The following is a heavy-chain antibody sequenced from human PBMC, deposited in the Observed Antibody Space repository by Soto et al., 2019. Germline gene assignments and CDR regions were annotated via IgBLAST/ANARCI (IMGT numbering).Heavy chain of an antibody. CDR1: GFTFSSYA. D-gene: IGHD3-22*01. Sequence: GGSLRLSCAASGFTFSSYAMSWVRQAPGKGLEWVSAISGSGGSTYYADSVKGRFTISRDNSKNTLYLQMNSLRAEDTAVYYCARDLTLVRDSSGYYYPFDYWGQGTLVTVSS. CDR2: ISGSGGST. J-gene: IGHJ4*02. CDR3: ARDLTLVRDSSGYYYPFDY. V-gene: IGHV3-23*01.